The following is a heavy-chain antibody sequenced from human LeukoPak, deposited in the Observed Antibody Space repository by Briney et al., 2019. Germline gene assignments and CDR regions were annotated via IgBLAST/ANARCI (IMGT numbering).Heavy chain of an antibody. CDR3: ARVPSNCGGDCYTDY. CDR1: GYTFTSYD. CDR2: MNSNSGNT. J-gene: IGHJ4*02. D-gene: IGHD2-21*02. Sequence: ASVKVSCKASGYTFTSYDINWVRQATGQGLEWMGWMNSNSGNTGYAQKFQGRVTMTRNTSISTAYMELSSLRSEDTAVYYCARVPSNCGGDCYTDYWGQGTLVTVSS. V-gene: IGHV1-8*01.